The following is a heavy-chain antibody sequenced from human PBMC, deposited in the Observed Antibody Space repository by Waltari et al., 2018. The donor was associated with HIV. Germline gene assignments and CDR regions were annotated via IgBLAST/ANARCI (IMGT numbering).Heavy chain of an antibody. CDR2: IGPSGYPL. Sequence: VQLVESGGGLIKPGGSLTVTCVASGFVFNDYYMAWVRQSPGKLLGGISHIGPSGYPLNYAEFLKGRITLSRDNSQKSVILQMDSLTADDSGVYYCVRPAKDESGHYPALWYFDVWGRGTLVSVSS. D-gene: IGHD3-3*01. CDR3: VRPAKDESGHYPALWYFDV. V-gene: IGHV3-11*04. CDR1: GFVFNDYY. J-gene: IGHJ2*01.